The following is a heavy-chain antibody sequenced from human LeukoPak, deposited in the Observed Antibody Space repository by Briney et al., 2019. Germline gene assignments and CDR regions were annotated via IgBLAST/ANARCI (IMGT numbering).Heavy chain of an antibody. J-gene: IGHJ6*03. Sequence: GASVKVSCKASGYTFTGYYMHWVRQAPGQGLEWMGWINPKRGDTNYAQKFQGRVTMTRDTSISTVYMEVSRLRSGDTAIYYCASGRTIFYYYMDVWGKGTTVTISS. V-gene: IGHV1-2*02. CDR3: ASGRTIFYYYMDV. D-gene: IGHD3-3*02. CDR2: INPKRGDT. CDR1: GYTFTGYY.